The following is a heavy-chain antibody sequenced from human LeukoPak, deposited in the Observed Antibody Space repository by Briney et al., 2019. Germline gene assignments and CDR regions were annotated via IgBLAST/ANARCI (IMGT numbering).Heavy chain of an antibody. CDR3: AKDQDYYGSGSLHFAY. V-gene: IGHV3-30*18. CDR1: GFTFSSYG. D-gene: IGHD3-10*01. J-gene: IGHJ4*02. CDR2: ISYDGSNK. Sequence: AGSLRLSCAASGFTFSSYGMHWVRQAPGKGLERVAVISYDGSNKYYANSVKGRFTISRDNSTNTLYLQMNSLRAEDTAVYYCAKDQDYYGSGSLHFAYWGQGTLVTVSS.